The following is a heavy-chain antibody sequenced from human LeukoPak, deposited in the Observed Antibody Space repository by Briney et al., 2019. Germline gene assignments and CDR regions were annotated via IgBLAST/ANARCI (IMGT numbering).Heavy chain of an antibody. CDR1: GGTFSSYA. CDR2: IIPIFGTA. D-gene: IGHD4-17*01. Sequence: SVKVSCKASGGTFSSYAISWVRQAPGQGLEWMGGIIPIFGTANYALKFQGRVTITADESTSTAYMELSSLRSEDTAVYYCATVYGDYEYRYWGQGTLVTVSS. J-gene: IGHJ4*02. V-gene: IGHV1-69*13. CDR3: ATVYGDYEYRY.